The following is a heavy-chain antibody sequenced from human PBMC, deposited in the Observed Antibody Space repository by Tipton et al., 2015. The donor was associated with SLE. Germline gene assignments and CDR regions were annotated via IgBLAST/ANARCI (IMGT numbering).Heavy chain of an antibody. CDR2: IYHSGNT. Sequence: TLSLTCAVSGYPISSGYYWGWIRQPPGKGLEWFGSIYHSGNTYYNPSLKSRVTTSVDTSKNQFSLKLSSVTAADTAVYYCARRRGGYAGFDLWGRGTLVTVSS. CDR3: ARRRGGYAGFDL. CDR1: GYPISSGYY. D-gene: IGHD5-12*01. J-gene: IGHJ2*01. V-gene: IGHV4-38-2*01.